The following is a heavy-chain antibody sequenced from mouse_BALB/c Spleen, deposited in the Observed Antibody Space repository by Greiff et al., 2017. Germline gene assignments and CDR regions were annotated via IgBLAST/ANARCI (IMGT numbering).Heavy chain of an antibody. V-gene: IGHV8-12*01. CDR3: AREGITTGYAMDY. D-gene: IGHD2-4*01. Sequence: QVTLKVCGPGILQPSQTLSLTCSFSGFSLSTSGMGVSWIRQPSGKGLEWLAHIYWDDDKRYNPSLKSRLTISKDTSSNQVFLKITSVDTADTATYYCAREGITTGYAMDYWGQGTSVTVSS. J-gene: IGHJ4*01. CDR1: GFSLSTSGMG. CDR2: IYWDDDK.